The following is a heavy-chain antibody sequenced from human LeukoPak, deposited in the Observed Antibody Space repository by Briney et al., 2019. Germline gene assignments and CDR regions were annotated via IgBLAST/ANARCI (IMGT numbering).Heavy chain of an antibody. CDR3: AKDRDLRFLEWLFDAFDI. D-gene: IGHD3-3*01. Sequence: PGGSLRLSCAASGFTFSSYAMSWVRQAPGKGLEWVSAISGSGGSTYYADSVKGRFTISRDNSKNTLYLQMNSLRAEDTAVYYCAKDRDLRFLEWLFDAFDIWGQGTMVTVSS. CDR2: ISGSGGST. CDR1: GFTFSSYA. V-gene: IGHV3-23*01. J-gene: IGHJ3*02.